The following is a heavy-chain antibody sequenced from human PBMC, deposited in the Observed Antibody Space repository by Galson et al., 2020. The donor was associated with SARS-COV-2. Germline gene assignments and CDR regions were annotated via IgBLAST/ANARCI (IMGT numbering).Heavy chain of an antibody. D-gene: IGHD1-26*01. V-gene: IGHV4-38-2*02. CDR3: ARDRVGATAVAVDY. Sequence: SETLSLTCAVSGYSITSGYYWGWIRQPPGKGLEWIGSISHSGSTYYNSSLKSRVTISVDTSKNQFSLKLTSVTAADAAVFYCARDRVGATAVAVDYWGQGTLVTVSS. CDR2: ISHSGST. CDR1: GYSITSGYY. J-gene: IGHJ4*02.